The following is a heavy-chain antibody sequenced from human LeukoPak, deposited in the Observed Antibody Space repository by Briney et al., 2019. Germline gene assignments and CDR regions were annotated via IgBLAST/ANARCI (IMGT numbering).Heavy chain of an antibody. CDR3: ARFAGASDDAFDI. J-gene: IGHJ3*02. Sequence: GESLKISCKGSGYSFASYWIGWVRQMPGKGLEWMGIIYPGDSDTRYSPSFQGQVTISADKSISTAYLQWSSLKASDTAMYYCARFAGASDDAFDIWGQGTMVTVSS. CDR1: GYSFASYW. V-gene: IGHV5-51*01. CDR2: IYPGDSDT. D-gene: IGHD1-14*01.